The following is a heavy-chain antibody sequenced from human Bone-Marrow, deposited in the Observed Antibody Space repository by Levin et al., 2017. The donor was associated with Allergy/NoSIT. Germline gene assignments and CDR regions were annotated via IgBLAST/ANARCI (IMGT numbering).Heavy chain of an antibody. V-gene: IGHV3-30*14. CDR1: GFIFSNYA. Sequence: GESLKISCAASGFIFSNYAMYWVRQIPGKGLEWVAVISHDGSKKYYADSVKGRFTISRDNSKNTFYLQMNSLRAEDTAVFYCARDRLQWLVGDYFDYWGQGTLVTVSS. J-gene: IGHJ4*02. D-gene: IGHD6-19*01. CDR3: ARDRLQWLVGDYFDY. CDR2: ISHDGSKK.